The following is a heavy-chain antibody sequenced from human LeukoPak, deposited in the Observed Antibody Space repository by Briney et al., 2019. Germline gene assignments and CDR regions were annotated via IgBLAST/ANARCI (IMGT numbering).Heavy chain of an antibody. J-gene: IGHJ4*02. CDR2: IYHSGST. V-gene: IGHV4-38-2*01. CDR3: WSESYYEYYFDY. D-gene: IGHD1-26*01. CDR1: GYSISSGYY. Sequence: PSETLSLTCAVSGYSISSGYYWGWIRQPPGKGLEWIGSIYHSGSTYYNPSLKSRVTISVDTSKNQFSLKLSSVTAADTAVYYCWSESYYEYYFDYWGQGTLVTVSS.